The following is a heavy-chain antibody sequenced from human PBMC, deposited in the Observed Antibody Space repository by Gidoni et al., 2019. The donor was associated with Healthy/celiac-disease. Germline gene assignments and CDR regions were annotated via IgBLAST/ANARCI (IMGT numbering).Heavy chain of an antibody. V-gene: IGHV4-4*02. CDR2: IYHSGST. Sequence: QVQLQESGPGLVKPSGTLSLTCAVSGGSISSSNWWSWVRQPPGKGLEWIGEIYHSGSTNYNPSLKSRVTISVDKSKNQFSLKLSSVTAADTAVYYCARIHMVRGVISGALGRKRGWFDPWGQGTLVTVSS. CDR3: ARIHMVRGVISGALGRKRGWFDP. D-gene: IGHD3-10*01. J-gene: IGHJ5*02. CDR1: GGSISSSNW.